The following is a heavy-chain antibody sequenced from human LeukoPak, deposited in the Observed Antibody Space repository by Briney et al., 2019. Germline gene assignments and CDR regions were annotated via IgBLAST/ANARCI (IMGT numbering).Heavy chain of an antibody. Sequence: SETLSLTCTVSGGSISSSSYYWGWIRQPPGKGLEWIGYIYHSGSTYYNPSLKSRVTISVDRSKNQFSLKLSSVTAADTAVYYCARGYYDSSVARWGQGTLVTVSS. V-gene: IGHV4-30-2*01. CDR2: IYHSGST. D-gene: IGHD3-22*01. CDR3: ARGYYDSSVAR. J-gene: IGHJ4*02. CDR1: GGSISSSSYY.